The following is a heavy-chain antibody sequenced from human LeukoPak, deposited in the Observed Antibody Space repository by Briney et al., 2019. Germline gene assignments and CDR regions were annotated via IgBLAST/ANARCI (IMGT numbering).Heavy chain of an antibody. CDR2: ISISISTI. D-gene: IGHD3-3*01. V-gene: IGHV3-48*04. Sequence: GVSLRLSCAASGFTFSSYSMNWVRQAPGKGRGWVSYISISISTIYYTDSVKGRYNIYRNNAKNSLYLQMNSLRAEDTAVYYCAREEDVYYDFWSGPTGTSYMDVWGKGTTVTVSS. CDR3: AREEDVYYDFWSGPTGTSYMDV. CDR1: GFTFSSYS. J-gene: IGHJ6*03.